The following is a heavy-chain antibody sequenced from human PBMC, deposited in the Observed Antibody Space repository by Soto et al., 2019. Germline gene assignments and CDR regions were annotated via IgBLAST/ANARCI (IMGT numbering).Heavy chain of an antibody. D-gene: IGHD3-16*02. J-gene: IGHJ3*02. Sequence: QVQLQESGPGLVKPSGTLSLTCAVSSGSISSSNWWSWVRQPPGKGLEWIGEIYHSGSTNYNPSLKSRVSMSVDKSKHQFALKLSSVTAADTAVYYCARSAYDYIWGSYRPHDAFDIWGQGTMVTVSS. CDR1: SGSISSSNW. V-gene: IGHV4-4*02. CDR3: ARSAYDYIWGSYRPHDAFDI. CDR2: IYHSGST.